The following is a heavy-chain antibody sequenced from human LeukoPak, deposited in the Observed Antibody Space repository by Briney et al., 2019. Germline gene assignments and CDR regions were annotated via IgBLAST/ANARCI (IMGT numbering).Heavy chain of an antibody. D-gene: IGHD3-10*01. CDR3: AKDHLSYHYDSGRSYAGGYFDY. V-gene: IGHV3-30*18. Sequence: QTGGSLRLSCAASGFTFSGYGMHWARQAPGKGLEWVAFISYDGSNEYYADSVKGRFTISRDNSKNTLYLQMNSLRAEDTAVYYCAKDHLSYHYDSGRSYAGGYFDYWGQGTLVTVSS. CDR2: ISYDGSNE. J-gene: IGHJ4*02. CDR1: GFTFSGYG.